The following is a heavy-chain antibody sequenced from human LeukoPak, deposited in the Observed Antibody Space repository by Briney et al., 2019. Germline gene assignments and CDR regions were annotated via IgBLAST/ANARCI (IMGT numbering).Heavy chain of an antibody. J-gene: IGHJ4*02. V-gene: IGHV3-74*01. CDR1: GFTFSSYW. D-gene: IGHD1-20*01. Sequence: GGSLRLSCAASGFTFSSYWMHWVRQAPGKGLVWVSRINTDGSYASYADSVKGRFTISRDNAKNSLYLQMNSLRAEDTAMYYCARVITGTTWAPDYWGQGTLVTVSS. CDR3: ARVITGTTWAPDY. CDR2: INTDGSYA.